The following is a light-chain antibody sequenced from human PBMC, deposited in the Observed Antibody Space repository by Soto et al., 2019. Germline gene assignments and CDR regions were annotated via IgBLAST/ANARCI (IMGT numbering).Light chain of an antibody. Sequence: QMTQSPSSLSASLGDRVTIACRASQGIKQYVAWYQQKPGRGPKLLIYAASTLQSGVPSRFSGSGFGTDFTLTISSLEPEDVATYYCQKYDSAPWAFGQGTKVDIK. J-gene: IGKJ1*01. CDR2: AAS. CDR1: QGIKQY. CDR3: QKYDSAPWA. V-gene: IGKV1-27*01.